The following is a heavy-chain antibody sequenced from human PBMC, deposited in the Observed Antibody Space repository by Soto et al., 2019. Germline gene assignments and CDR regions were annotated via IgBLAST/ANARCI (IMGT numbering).Heavy chain of an antibody. CDR2: ISGSGGST. Sequence: SLRLSCAASGFTFSSYAMSWVRQAPGKGLEWVSAISGSGGSTYYADSVKGRFTISRDNSKNTLYLQMNSLRAEDTAVYYCAKDRMVRGVIILIYMDVWGKGTTVTVSS. V-gene: IGHV3-23*01. D-gene: IGHD3-10*01. CDR1: GFTFSSYA. CDR3: AKDRMVRGVIILIYMDV. J-gene: IGHJ6*03.